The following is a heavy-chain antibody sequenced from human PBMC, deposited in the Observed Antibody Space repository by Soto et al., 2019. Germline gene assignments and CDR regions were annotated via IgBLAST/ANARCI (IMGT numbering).Heavy chain of an antibody. CDR2: ISGSGGST. Sequence: GGSLRLSCAASGFTFSSYAMSWVRQAPGKGLEWVSAISGSGGSTYYADSVKGRFTISRDNSKNTLYLQMNSLRAEDAAVYYCAKDTVAGGVIGAFDIWGQGTMVTVSS. V-gene: IGHV3-23*01. J-gene: IGHJ3*02. D-gene: IGHD3-16*02. CDR3: AKDTVAGGVIGAFDI. CDR1: GFTFSSYA.